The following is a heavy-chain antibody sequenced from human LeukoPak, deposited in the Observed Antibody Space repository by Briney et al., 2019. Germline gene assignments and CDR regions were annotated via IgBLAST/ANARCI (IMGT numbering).Heavy chain of an antibody. Sequence: GGSLRLSCTASGFTFGDYLRSWFRQAPGKGLEWIGFISGGTTEYAAPLKGRFTISRDDSTSIAYLQMNSLTTEDTAVYYCSRDSGWLSVYWGQGTLVTVCS. CDR1: GFTFGDYL. CDR2: ISGGTT. D-gene: IGHD6-19*01. CDR3: SRDSGWLSVY. V-gene: IGHV3-49*03. J-gene: IGHJ4*02.